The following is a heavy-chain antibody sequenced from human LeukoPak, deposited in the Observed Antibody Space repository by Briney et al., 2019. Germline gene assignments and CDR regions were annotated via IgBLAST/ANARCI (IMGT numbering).Heavy chain of an antibody. CDR1: GGSIRSSYYY. V-gene: IGHV4-39*01. Sequence: SETLSLTCTVSGGSIRSSYYYWGWIRQPPGKGLEWIGSIYDSGSTYYNPSLKSRVTISVDTSKNQFSLKLNSVTAADTAVYYCARGRMNYYGSGSYYWFDPWGQGTLVTVSS. J-gene: IGHJ5*02. CDR2: IYDSGST. D-gene: IGHD3-10*01. CDR3: ARGRMNYYGSGSYYWFDP.